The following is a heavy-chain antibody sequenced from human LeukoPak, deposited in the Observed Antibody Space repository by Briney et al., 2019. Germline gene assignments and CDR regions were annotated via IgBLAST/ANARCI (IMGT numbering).Heavy chain of an antibody. CDR3: ARHKPLWFGDWVPRAPYFDY. D-gene: IGHD3-10*01. Sequence: SETLSLTCTVSGGSISSSSYYWGWIRQPPGKGLEWIGSIYYSGSTYYNPSLKSRVTISVDTSKNQFSLKLSSVTAADTAVYHCARHKPLWFGDWVPRAPYFDYWGQGTLVTVSS. CDR2: IYYSGST. J-gene: IGHJ4*02. V-gene: IGHV4-39*01. CDR1: GGSISSSSYY.